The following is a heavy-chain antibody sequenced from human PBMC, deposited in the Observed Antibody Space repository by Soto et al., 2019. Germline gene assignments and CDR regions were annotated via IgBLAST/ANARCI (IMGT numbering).Heavy chain of an antibody. CDR3: ARPHFCTSTSCYEAFDY. CDR1: GGSISSSSYY. Sequence: SETLSLTCIASGGSISSSSYYWGWIRQPPGKGLEWIGSIYYSGSTYSNPSLKSRVTISVDTSKNQFSLKLSSVTAADTAVYYCARPHFCTSTSCYEAFDYWGQGTRVTVSS. J-gene: IGHJ4*02. D-gene: IGHD2-2*01. V-gene: IGHV4-39*01. CDR2: IYYSGST.